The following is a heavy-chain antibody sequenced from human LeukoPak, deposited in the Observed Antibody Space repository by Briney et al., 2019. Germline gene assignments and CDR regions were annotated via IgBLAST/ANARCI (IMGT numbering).Heavy chain of an antibody. J-gene: IGHJ4*02. D-gene: IGHD3-10*01. V-gene: IGHV3-20*04. CDR3: ARALWFGETFPAY. CDR1: GLTFDDYG. CDR2: INWNGGST. Sequence: GGSLRLSCAASGLTFDDYGMSWVRQIPGKALEWVTGINWNGGSTGNADSVKGRFTISRDNAKNSLYLQMNSLRGEDTAVYYCARALWFGETFPAYWGQGTLVTVSS.